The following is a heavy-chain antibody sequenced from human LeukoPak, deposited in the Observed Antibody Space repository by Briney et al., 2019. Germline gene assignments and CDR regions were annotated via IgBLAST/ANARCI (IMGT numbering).Heavy chain of an antibody. D-gene: IGHD1-26*01. CDR2: IKGKTDGGTT. CDR3: TTDQKTSGSYLGLFDY. Sequence: GGSLRLSCAASGFTFSNAWMSWVRQAPGKGLEWVGRIKGKTDGGTTDYAAPVNGRFTISRDDSKNTLYLQMNSLKTEDTAVYYCTTDQKTSGSYLGLFDYWGQGTLVTVSS. V-gene: IGHV3-15*01. J-gene: IGHJ4*02. CDR1: GFTFSNAW.